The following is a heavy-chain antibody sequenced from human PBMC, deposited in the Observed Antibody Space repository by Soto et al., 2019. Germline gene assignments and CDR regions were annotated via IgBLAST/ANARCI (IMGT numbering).Heavy chain of an antibody. CDR1: GYTFTIYG. J-gene: IGHJ6*02. CDR2: ISAYNGNT. CDR3: ARDGHGGNCYFGMDV. V-gene: IGHV1-18*04. D-gene: IGHD2-15*01. Sequence: APVKVSCKASGYTFTIYGISWVRQAPGQGLEWMGWISAYNGNTNYAQKLQGRVTMTTDTSTSTAYMELRSLRSDDPAVYYCARDGHGGNCYFGMDVWGGESTVTV.